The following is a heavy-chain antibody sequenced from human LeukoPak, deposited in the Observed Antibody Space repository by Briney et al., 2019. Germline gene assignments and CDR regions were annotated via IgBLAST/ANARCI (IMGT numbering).Heavy chain of an antibody. V-gene: IGHV4-31*03. D-gene: IGHD3-22*01. J-gene: IGHJ2*01. CDR2: IYYSGST. CDR1: GGSISSGGYY. Sequence: SQTLSLTCTVSGGSISSGGYYWSWIRQHPGKDLEWIGYIYYSGSTYYNPSLKSRVTISVDTSENQFSLKLSSVTAADTAVYYCARVDSSGYPSSYWYFDLWGRGTLVTVSS. CDR3: ARVDSSGYPSSYWYFDL.